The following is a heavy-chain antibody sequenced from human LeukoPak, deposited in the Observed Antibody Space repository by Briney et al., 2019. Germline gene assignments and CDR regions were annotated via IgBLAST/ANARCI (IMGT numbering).Heavy chain of an antibody. CDR3: AAQYWYFDL. J-gene: IGHJ2*01. V-gene: IGHV4-34*01. CDR2: INHSGST. CDR1: GGSFSGYY. Sequence: PSETLSLACAAYGGSFSGYYWSWIRQPPGKGLEWFGEINHSGSTNYNPSLKSRVTISVDTSKNQFSLKLSSVTAADTAVYYCAAQYWYFDLWGRGTLVTVSS.